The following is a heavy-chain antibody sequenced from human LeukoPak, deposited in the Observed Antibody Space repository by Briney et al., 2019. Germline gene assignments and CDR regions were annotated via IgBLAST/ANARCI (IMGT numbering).Heavy chain of an antibody. CDR3: AKRLGQRGGYYYYMDV. V-gene: IGHV3-23*01. J-gene: IGHJ6*03. Sequence: ETLSLTCTVSGGSISSYYWSWVRQAPGKGLEWVSGISGSGGNTYYADSVKGRFTISRDNSKNTLYLQMNSLRAEDTAVYYCAKRLGQRGGYYYYMDVWGKGTTVTVSS. D-gene: IGHD6-25*01. CDR2: ISGSGGNT. CDR1: GGSISSYY.